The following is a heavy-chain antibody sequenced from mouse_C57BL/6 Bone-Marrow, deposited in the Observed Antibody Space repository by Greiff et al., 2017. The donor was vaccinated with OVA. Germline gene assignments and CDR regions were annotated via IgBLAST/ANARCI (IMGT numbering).Heavy chain of an antibody. CDR2: IYPGSGNT. D-gene: IGHD1-1*02. CDR3: ARALWPRYFDV. J-gene: IGHJ1*03. Sequence: QVQLKESGAELVRPGASVKLSCKASGYTFTDYYINWVKQRPGQGLEWIARIYPGSGNTYYNEKFKGKATLTAEKSSSTAYMQLSSLTSEDSAVYFFARALWPRYFDVWGTGTTVTVSS. CDR1: GYTFTDYY. V-gene: IGHV1-76*01.